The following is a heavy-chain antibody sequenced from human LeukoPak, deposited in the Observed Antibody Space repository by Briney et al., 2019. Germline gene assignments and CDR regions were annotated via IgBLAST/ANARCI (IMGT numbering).Heavy chain of an antibody. Sequence: GGSLRLSCAASGFTFSSYSMNWVRQAPGKGREWVSSISSSSSYIYYADSVKGRFTISRDNAKNSLYLQRNSLRAEDTAVYYCARATDGYPPLPGGYWGQGTLVTVSS. CDR3: ARATDGYPPLPGGY. CDR2: ISSSSSYI. V-gene: IGHV3-21*01. D-gene: IGHD5-24*01. J-gene: IGHJ4*02. CDR1: GFTFSSYS.